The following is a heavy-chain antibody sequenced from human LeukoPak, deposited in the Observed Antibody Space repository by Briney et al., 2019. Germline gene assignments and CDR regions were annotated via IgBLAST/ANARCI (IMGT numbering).Heavy chain of an antibody. V-gene: IGHV3-48*02. Sequence: GGSLRLSCAASGFTFSSYSTNWVRQAPGKGLEWVSYISGSNNTIYYADSVKGRFTISRDNAKNSLNLQMNSLRDEDTAVYYCARSTYCGGDCYPALGYWGQGTLVTVSS. CDR2: ISGSNNTI. CDR1: GFTFSSYS. CDR3: ARSTYCGGDCYPALGY. D-gene: IGHD2-21*02. J-gene: IGHJ4*02.